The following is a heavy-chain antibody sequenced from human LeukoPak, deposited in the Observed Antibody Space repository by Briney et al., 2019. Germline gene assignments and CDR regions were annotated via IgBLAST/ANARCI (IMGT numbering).Heavy chain of an antibody. D-gene: IGHD3-22*01. CDR3: ERDRDYYDSSAYH. CDR2: IFPIFGTA. J-gene: IGHJ5*02. V-gene: IGHV1-69*06. Sequence: GASVQVSCKASGGTFSSYAFNWVRQAPGQGLEWMGGIFPIFGTANYAQRFQGRVTITADTSTSTAYMELRSLRSDDTAVYYCERDRDYYDSSAYHWGQGTLVTVSS. CDR1: GGTFSSYA.